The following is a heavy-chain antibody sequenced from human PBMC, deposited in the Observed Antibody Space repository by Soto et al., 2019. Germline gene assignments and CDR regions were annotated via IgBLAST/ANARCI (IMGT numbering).Heavy chain of an antibody. CDR1: GGTFSSYA. V-gene: IGHV1-69*06. CDR2: IIPIFGTA. Sequence: QVQLVQSGAEVKKPGSSVKVSCKASGGTFSSYAISWVRQAPGQGLEWMGGIIPIFGTANYAQKFQGRVTITADKSTSTAYMELSSLRSEDTAVYYCARGRKFLEWLLNRYVYYYYGMDVWGQGTTFTVSS. CDR3: ARGRKFLEWLLNRYVYYYYGMDV. J-gene: IGHJ6*02. D-gene: IGHD3-3*01.